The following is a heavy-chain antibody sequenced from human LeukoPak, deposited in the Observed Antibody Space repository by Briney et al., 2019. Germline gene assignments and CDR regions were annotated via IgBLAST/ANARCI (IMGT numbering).Heavy chain of an antibody. CDR3: ARASGTFDP. CDR1: GGSISSYY. D-gene: IGHD6-25*01. CDR2: IYYSGST. V-gene: IGHV4-39*07. Sequence: PSETLSLTCTVSGGSISSYYWSWIRQPPGKGLEWIGSIYYSGSTYYNPSLKSRVTISVDTSKNQFSLKLSSVTAADTAVYYCARASGTFDPWGQGTLVTVSS. J-gene: IGHJ5*02.